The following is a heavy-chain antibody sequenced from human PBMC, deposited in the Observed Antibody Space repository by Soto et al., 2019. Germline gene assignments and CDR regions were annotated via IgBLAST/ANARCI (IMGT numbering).Heavy chain of an antibody. D-gene: IGHD3-16*01. CDR3: ARSRTSGDGGAFDI. Sequence: ASVKVSCKASGGTFSSYAISWVRQAPGQGLEWMGGIIPIFGTANYAQKFQGRVTITADESTSTAYMELSSPRSEDTAVYYCARSRTSGDGGAFDIWGQGTMVTVSS. CDR1: GGTFSSYA. V-gene: IGHV1-69*13. CDR2: IIPIFGTA. J-gene: IGHJ3*02.